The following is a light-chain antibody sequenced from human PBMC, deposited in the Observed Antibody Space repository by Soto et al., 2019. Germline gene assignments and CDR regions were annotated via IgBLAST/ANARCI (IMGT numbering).Light chain of an antibody. CDR2: GAS. Sequence: EIVLTQSPGTLSLSPGEGATLACRSSQDVGTNYLAWYQQKPGQAPRLLIFGASSRASDVPGRFSGSGSGTDFTLTISRREPEDSAVYYCQQFINSPYMYIFGQGTKLEI. CDR3: QQFINSPYMYI. J-gene: IGKJ2*01. V-gene: IGKV3-20*01. CDR1: QDVGTNY.